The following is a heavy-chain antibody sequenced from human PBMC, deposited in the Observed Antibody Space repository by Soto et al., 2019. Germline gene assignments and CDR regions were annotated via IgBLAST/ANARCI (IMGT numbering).Heavy chain of an antibody. Sequence: QVQLVQSGAEVKKPGSSVKVSCKASGGTFSSYAISWVRQAPGQGLEWMGGIIPIFGTASYAQKFQGRVTITGDESTSTSYLELTSLRFEDTAVYYCASRPRRIIYDFWSGPGLDYWGQGTLVTVSS. V-gene: IGHV1-69*01. CDR3: ASRPRRIIYDFWSGPGLDY. CDR1: GGTFSSYA. D-gene: IGHD3-3*01. CDR2: IIPIFGTA. J-gene: IGHJ4*02.